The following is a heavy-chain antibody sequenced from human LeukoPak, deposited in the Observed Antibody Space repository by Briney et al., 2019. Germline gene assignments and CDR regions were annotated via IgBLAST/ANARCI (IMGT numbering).Heavy chain of an antibody. Sequence: GGSLRLSYAAFSGFAMSWVRQAPGKGLEWVSAINGRGDDTYYPDSVKGRFTISRDNSNNTLYLQMNSLRAEDTAVYYCAKGHRSSSSFFDSWGHGILVTVSS. CDR1: SGFA. CDR2: INGRGDDT. CDR3: AKGHRSSSSFFDS. V-gene: IGHV3-23*01. D-gene: IGHD6-19*01. J-gene: IGHJ4*01.